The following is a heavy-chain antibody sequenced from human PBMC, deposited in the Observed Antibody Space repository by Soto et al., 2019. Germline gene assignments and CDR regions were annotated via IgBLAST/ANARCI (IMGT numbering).Heavy chain of an antibody. Sequence: EVQLVESGGGLVQPGGSLRLSCAASGFTFSSYSMNWVRQAPGKGLEWVSYISSSSSTIYYADSVKGRFTFSRDNAKNSLYLQMNSLRDEDTALYYCARVRADDSNYEVDGVWYFDLWGRGTLVTVSS. CDR2: ISSSSSTI. CDR1: GFTFSSYS. J-gene: IGHJ2*01. CDR3: ARVRADDSNYEVDGVWYFDL. D-gene: IGHD4-4*01. V-gene: IGHV3-48*02.